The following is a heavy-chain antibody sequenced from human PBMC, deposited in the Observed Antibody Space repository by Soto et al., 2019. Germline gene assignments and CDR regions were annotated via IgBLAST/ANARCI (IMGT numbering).Heavy chain of an antibody. V-gene: IGHV1-69*13. J-gene: IGHJ6*02. CDR3: ARVSAIAAAGSYYYYYYGMDV. D-gene: IGHD6-13*01. CDR1: GGTFSSYA. Sequence: GASVKVSCKASGGTFSSYAISWVRQAPGQGLEWMGGIIPIFGTANYAQKFQGRVTITADESTSTAYMELSSLRSEDTAVYYCARVSAIAAAGSYYYYYYGMDVWGQGTTVTVSS. CDR2: IIPIFGTA.